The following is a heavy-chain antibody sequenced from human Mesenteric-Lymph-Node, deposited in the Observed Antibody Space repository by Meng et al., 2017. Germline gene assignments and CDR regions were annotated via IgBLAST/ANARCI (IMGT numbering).Heavy chain of an antibody. V-gene: IGHV1-18*04. CDR1: GYTFTNYG. J-gene: IGHJ4*02. D-gene: IGHD3-16*01. CDR2: ISGYNGNT. Sequence: ASVKVSCKASGYTFTNYGVSWVRQAPGQGLEWMGWISGYNGNTNYAQKFQGRVRMTTDTSTSTAYMEVRSLRSDDTAIYYCARTAGLGFDYWGRGTLVTVSS. CDR3: ARTAGLGFDY.